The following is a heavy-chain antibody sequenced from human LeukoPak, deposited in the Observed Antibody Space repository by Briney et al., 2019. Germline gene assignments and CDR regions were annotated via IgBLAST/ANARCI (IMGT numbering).Heavy chain of an antibody. CDR2: ISGSDGST. Sequence: PGGSLRLSCAASGFTFSSYAMSWVRQAPGKGLEWVSAISGSDGSTYYADSVKGRFTISRDNRKNSLYLQMNSLRAEDTALYYCAKDKFDGSGSYYFDYWGQGTLVTVSS. D-gene: IGHD3-10*01. V-gene: IGHV3-23*01. CDR1: GFTFSSYA. J-gene: IGHJ4*02. CDR3: AKDKFDGSGSYYFDY.